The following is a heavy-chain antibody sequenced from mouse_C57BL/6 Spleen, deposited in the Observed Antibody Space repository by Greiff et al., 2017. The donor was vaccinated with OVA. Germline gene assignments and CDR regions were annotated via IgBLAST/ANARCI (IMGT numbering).Heavy chain of an antibody. J-gene: IGHJ1*03. D-gene: IGHD2-3*01. CDR3: ARSFYDGYSLFDV. CDR2: IDPSDSYT. Sequence: VQLQQPGAELVMPGASVKLSCKASGYTFTSYWMHWVKQRPGQGLEWIGEIDPSDSYTNYNQKFKGKSTLTVDKSSSTAYMQLSSLTSEDSAVYYCARSFYDGYSLFDVWGTGTTVTVSS. CDR1: GYTFTSYW. V-gene: IGHV1-69*01.